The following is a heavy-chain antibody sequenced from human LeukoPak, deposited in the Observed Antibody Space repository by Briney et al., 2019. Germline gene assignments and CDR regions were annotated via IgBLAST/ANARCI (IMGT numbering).Heavy chain of an antibody. V-gene: IGHV3-21*01. CDR2: ISRSSSYI. CDR1: GFTFSSYS. CDR3: ARDQSRYCSSTSCYNAY. J-gene: IGHJ1*01. D-gene: IGHD2-2*02. Sequence: GGSLRLSCAASGFTFSSYSMNWVRQAPGKGLEWVSSISRSSSYIYYADSVKGRFTISRDNAKNSLYLQMNSLRAEDTAVYYCARDQSRYCSSTSCYNAYWGQGTLVTASS.